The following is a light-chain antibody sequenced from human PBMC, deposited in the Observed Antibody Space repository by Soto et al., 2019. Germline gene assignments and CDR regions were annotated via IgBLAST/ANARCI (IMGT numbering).Light chain of an antibody. CDR1: QRIDTW. Sequence: DIPMTQSPSILSASVGDRVTITCRASQRIDTWLAWYQQKPGTAPKLLIYKAITLQSGVPSRFSGSGSGTEFTLAISSLEPDDFATYYCQQYETFSPWTFGQGTKVEVK. V-gene: IGKV1-5*03. CDR3: QQYETFSPWT. CDR2: KAI. J-gene: IGKJ1*01.